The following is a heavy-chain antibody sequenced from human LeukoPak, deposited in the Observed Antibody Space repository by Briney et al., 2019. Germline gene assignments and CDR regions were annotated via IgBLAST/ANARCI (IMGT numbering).Heavy chain of an antibody. CDR3: AAADWEYFYFDS. CDR1: GASVSRGGYY. CDR2: TSYSGST. V-gene: IGHV4-31*03. J-gene: IGHJ4*02. Sequence: SEALSLTCTVSGASVSRGGYYWSWIRQHPGKGLEWIGYTSYSGSTYYNPSLMGRIIISVDRSQNQFSLKLSAVTAADTAVYFCAAADWEYFYFDSWGQGTLVAVSS. D-gene: IGHD2/OR15-2a*01.